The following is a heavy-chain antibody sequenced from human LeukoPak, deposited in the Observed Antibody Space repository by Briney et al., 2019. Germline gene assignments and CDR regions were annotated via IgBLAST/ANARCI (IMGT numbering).Heavy chain of an antibody. CDR1: GGSISSGDYY. CDR2: IYYSGST. D-gene: IGHD2-21*02. Sequence: PSETLSLTCTVSGGSISSGDYYWSWIRQPPGKGLEWIGYIYYSGSTYYNPSLKSRVTISVDTSKNQFSLKLSSVTAADTAVYYCARVTTGGGDEGHAFDIWGQGTMVTVSS. V-gene: IGHV4-30-4*01. J-gene: IGHJ3*02. CDR3: ARVTTGGGDEGHAFDI.